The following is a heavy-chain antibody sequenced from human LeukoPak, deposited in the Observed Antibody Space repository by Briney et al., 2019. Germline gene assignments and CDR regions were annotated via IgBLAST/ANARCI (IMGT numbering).Heavy chain of an antibody. D-gene: IGHD1-14*01. Sequence: GASVKVSCKVSGYTFTGHYMHWVRQAPGQGLEWMGWISPNGGDTAYAQNFQGRVTITRDTSINTVYIEVNRLTSDDTALYFCARDQPGLNLDSWGHGTLVTVSS. CDR1: GYTFTGHY. V-gene: IGHV1-2*02. J-gene: IGHJ5*01. CDR2: ISPNGGDT. CDR3: ARDQPGLNLDS.